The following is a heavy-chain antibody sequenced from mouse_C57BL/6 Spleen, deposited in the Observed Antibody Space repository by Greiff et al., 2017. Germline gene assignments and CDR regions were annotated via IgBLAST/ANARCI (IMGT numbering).Heavy chain of an antibody. Sequence: EVQLQESGGGLVQPKGSLKLSCAASGFSFNTYAMNWVRQAPGKGLEWVARIRSKSNNYATYYAYSVKDRFTISRDDSESMLYLQMNNLKTEDTAMYYCVREGYAMYDWGQGTSVTVSS. CDR3: VREGYAMYD. CDR1: GFSFNTYA. V-gene: IGHV10-1*01. J-gene: IGHJ4*01. CDR2: IRSKSNNYAT.